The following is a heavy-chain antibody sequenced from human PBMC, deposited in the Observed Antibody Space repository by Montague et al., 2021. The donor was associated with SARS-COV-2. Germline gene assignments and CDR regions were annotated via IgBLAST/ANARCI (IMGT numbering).Heavy chain of an antibody. CDR3: ARLTQLGYCSSASCSPALYFDQ. D-gene: IGHD2-15*01. J-gene: IGHJ4*02. CDR2: FSRSGGS. V-gene: IGHV4-59*01. Sequence: SETLSLTCTVSGGSMSDYYWTWIRQPPGKGPEWIGYFSRSGGSNYSPSLRGRVTISLVTSRTQFSLQLSSVTAADTAFYYSARLTQLGYCSSASCSPALYFDQWGQGILVSVSS. CDR1: GGSMSDYY.